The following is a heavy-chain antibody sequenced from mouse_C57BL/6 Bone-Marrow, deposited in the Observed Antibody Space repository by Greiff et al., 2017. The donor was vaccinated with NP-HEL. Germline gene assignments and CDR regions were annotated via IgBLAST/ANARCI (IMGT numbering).Heavy chain of an antibody. J-gene: IGHJ1*03. Sequence: EVQLQQSGPELVKPGASVKISCKASGYTFTDYYMNWVKQSHGKSLEWIGDINPNNGGTSYNQKFKGKATLTVDKSSSTAYMELRSLTSEDSAVYYRARGNGSSSWYFDVWGTGTTVTVSS. CDR1: GYTFTDYY. CDR2: INPNNGGT. V-gene: IGHV1-26*01. CDR3: ARGNGSSSWYFDV. D-gene: IGHD1-1*01.